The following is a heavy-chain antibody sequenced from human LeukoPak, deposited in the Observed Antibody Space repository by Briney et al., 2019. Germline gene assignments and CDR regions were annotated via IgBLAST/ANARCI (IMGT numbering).Heavy chain of an antibody. CDR3: ARASVTGPDY. Sequence: SETLSLTYTVSGGSISSSSYYWGWIRQPPGKGLEWIGSIYYSGSTNYNPSLKSRVTISVDTSKNQFSLKLSSVTAADTAVYYCARASVTGPDYWGQGTLVTVSS. D-gene: IGHD4-4*01. V-gene: IGHV4-39*07. CDR1: GGSISSSSYY. CDR2: IYYSGST. J-gene: IGHJ4*02.